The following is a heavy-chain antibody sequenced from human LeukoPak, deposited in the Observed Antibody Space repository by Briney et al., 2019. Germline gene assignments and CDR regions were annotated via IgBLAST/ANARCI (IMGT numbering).Heavy chain of an antibody. CDR3: ARLSPSLYYYYGMDV. CDR1: GYSFTSYW. CDR2: IYPGDSDT. J-gene: IGHJ6*02. D-gene: IGHD2-2*01. V-gene: IGHV5-51*01. Sequence: GESLKISCKGSGYSFTSYWIGWVRQTPGKGLEWMGIIYPGDSDTRYSPSFQGQVTISADKSISTAYLQWSSLKASDTAMYYCARLSPSLYYYYGMDVWGQGTTVTVSS.